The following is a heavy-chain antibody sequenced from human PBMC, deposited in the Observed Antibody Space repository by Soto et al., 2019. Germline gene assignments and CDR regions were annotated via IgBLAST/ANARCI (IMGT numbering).Heavy chain of an antibody. J-gene: IGHJ6*02. CDR3: ARLDFWSGYYSDYYYGMDV. D-gene: IGHD3-3*01. CDR1: GGSIRSYY. CDR2: IYYSGST. V-gene: IGHV4-59*01. Sequence: LSLTCTVSGGSIRSYYWSWIQQPPGKGLEWIGYIYYSGSTNYNPSLKSRVTISVDTSKNQFSLKLSSVTAADTAVYYCARLDFWSGYYSDYYYGMDVWGQGTTVTVSS.